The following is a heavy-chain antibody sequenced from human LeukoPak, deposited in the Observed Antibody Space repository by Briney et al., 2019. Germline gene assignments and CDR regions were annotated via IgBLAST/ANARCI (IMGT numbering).Heavy chain of an antibody. CDR2: INHSGST. CDR3: ARAPGYSSGWYSRGLNWFDP. J-gene: IGHJ5*02. V-gene: IGHV4-34*01. CDR1: GGSFSGYY. D-gene: IGHD6-19*01. Sequence: SETLSLTCAVDGGSFSGYYWSWVRQPPGKGQEWIGEINHSGSTNYNPSLKSRVTISVDTSKNQFSLKLSSVTAADTAVYYCARAPGYSSGWYSRGLNWFDPWGQGTLVTVSS.